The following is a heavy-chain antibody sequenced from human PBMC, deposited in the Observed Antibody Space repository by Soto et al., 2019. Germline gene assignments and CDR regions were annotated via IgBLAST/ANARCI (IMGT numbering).Heavy chain of an antibody. D-gene: IGHD3-16*01. CDR2: IYYSGST. J-gene: IGHJ4*02. Sequence: SETLSLTCTVSGGSISSYYWSWIRQPPGKGLEWIGYIYYSGSTNYNPSLKSRVTISVDTSKNQFSLKLSSVTAADTAVYYCAREGMITFGGVMSYFDYWGQGTLVTVSS. CDR1: GGSISSYY. V-gene: IGHV4-59*01. CDR3: AREGMITFGGVMSYFDY.